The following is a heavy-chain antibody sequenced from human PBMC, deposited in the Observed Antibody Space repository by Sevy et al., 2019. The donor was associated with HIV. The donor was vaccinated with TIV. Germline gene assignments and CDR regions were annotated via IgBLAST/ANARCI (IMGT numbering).Heavy chain of an antibody. J-gene: IGHJ3*02. CDR3: AGHRVRGSRPPAFDI. CDR2: IYPGDSDT. CDR1: GYSFTSYW. D-gene: IGHD3-16*01. V-gene: IGHV5-51*01. Sequence: GESLKISCKGSGYSFTSYWIGWVRQMPGKGLEWMGIIYPGDSDTRYSPSFQGQVTISADKSISTAYLQWSSLKASDTAMYYCAGHRVRGSRPPAFDIWGQGTMVTVSS.